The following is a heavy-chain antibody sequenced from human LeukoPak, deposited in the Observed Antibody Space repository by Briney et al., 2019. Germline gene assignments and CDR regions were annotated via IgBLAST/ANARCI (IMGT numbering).Heavy chain of an antibody. J-gene: IGHJ4*02. D-gene: IGHD3-10*01. CDR2: ISSSSTYT. V-gene: IGHV3-11*03. CDR3: ASGAGSYYPFDF. Sequence: GGSLRLSCAASGFTFSDHYMSWIRQAPGKGLEWVSYISSSSTYTNYADFVKGRFTTSRDNAKNSLHLQMNSLRAEDTAVYYCASGAGSYYPFDFWGQGALVTVSS. CDR1: GFTFSDHY.